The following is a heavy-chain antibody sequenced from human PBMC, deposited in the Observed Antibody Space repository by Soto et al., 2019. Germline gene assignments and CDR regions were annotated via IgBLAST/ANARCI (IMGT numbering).Heavy chain of an antibody. Sequence: PGGSLRLSCAASGFSFTTYAMSWVRQAPGKGLEWVSVISGGGGSIYYADSVKGRFTISRDNSKNTLYLQMNSLRAEDTAVYYCAKGGLIWFGFDRYWGQGTLVTVSS. CDR1: GFSFTTYA. V-gene: IGHV3-23*01. D-gene: IGHD3-10*01. CDR2: ISGGGGSI. CDR3: AKGGLIWFGFDRY. J-gene: IGHJ4*02.